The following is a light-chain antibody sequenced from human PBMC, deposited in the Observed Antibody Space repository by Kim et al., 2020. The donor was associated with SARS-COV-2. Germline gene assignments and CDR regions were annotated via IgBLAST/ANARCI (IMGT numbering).Light chain of an antibody. CDR2: YDS. Sequence: SYELTQPPSVSVAPGKTARITCGGNNIGSKSVHWYQQKPGQAPVLVIYYDSDRPSGIPERFSGSNSGSTATLTISRVEAGDEADYYCQVWDSSSDHVVFGGGTQLTVL. CDR3: QVWDSSSDHVV. V-gene: IGLV3-21*04. CDR1: NIGSKS. J-gene: IGLJ2*01.